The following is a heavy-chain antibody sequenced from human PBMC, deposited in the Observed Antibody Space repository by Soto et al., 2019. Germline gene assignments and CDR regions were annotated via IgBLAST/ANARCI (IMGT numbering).Heavy chain of an antibody. J-gene: IGHJ4*02. CDR3: ARGVAGSRFEL. V-gene: IGHV6-1*01. D-gene: IGHD6-19*01. Sequence: SQTLSLTCAISGDSVSSDTAAWNWIRSSPSRGLDWLGRTYYRSNWRHDYAVSVKSRITVNPDTSKNHFSLQLNSVTPDDTAVYYCARGVAGSRFELWGQGTLVTVSS. CDR2: TYYRSNWRH. CDR1: GDSVSSDTAA.